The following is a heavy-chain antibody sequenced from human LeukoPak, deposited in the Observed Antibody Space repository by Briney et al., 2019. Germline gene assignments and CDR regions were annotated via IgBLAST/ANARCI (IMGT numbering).Heavy chain of an antibody. D-gene: IGHD6-13*01. Sequence: ASVKVSCKASGYTFTGYYMHWVRQAPGQGLEWMGWINPNSGVTNYAQKFQGRVTMTRDTSISTVYMELSRLRSDDTAVYYCARQGALVKGVDYWGQGTLVTVSS. CDR2: INPNSGVT. V-gene: IGHV1-2*02. CDR1: GYTFTGYY. J-gene: IGHJ4*02. CDR3: ARQGALVKGVDY.